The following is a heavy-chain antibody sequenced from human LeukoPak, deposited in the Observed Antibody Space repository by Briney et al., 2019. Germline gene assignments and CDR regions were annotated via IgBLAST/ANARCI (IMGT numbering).Heavy chain of an antibody. V-gene: IGHV1-2*02. CDR2: INPNSGGT. CDR1: GYALTGYY. CDR3: ARDRRQITYYFDY. Sequence: ASVKVSCKASGYALTGYYMHWVRQAPGQGLEWMGWINPNSGGTNYAQKFQGRVTMTRDTSISTAYMELSRLRSDDTAVYYCARDRRQITYYFDYWGQGTLVTVSS. D-gene: IGHD3-16*01. J-gene: IGHJ4*02.